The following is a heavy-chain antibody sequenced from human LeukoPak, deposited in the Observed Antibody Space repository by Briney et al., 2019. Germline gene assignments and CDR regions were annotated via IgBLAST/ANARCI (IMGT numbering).Heavy chain of an antibody. Sequence: GSLRLSCAASGFAFSSHWMTWVRQAPGKGLEWVSGIRVSGSTYYPDSVTGRFTISRDNSENTLYLQMSGLRAEDTAIYYCAKGTGDTAYYFDFWGQGVLVTVSS. D-gene: IGHD7-27*01. V-gene: IGHV3-23*01. CDR3: AKGTGDTAYYFDF. J-gene: IGHJ4*02. CDR1: GFAFSSHW. CDR2: IRVSGST.